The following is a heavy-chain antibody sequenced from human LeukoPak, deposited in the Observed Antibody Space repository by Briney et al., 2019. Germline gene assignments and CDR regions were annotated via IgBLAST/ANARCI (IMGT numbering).Heavy chain of an antibody. V-gene: IGHV1-2*02. D-gene: IGHD6-13*01. CDR1: GYLFINYG. CDR3: AREGIAAAGTSD. Sequence: ASVKVSCKASGYLFINYGITWLRQAPGQGLEWMGWINPNSGGTNYAQKFQGRVTMTRDTSISTAYMELSRLRSDDTAVYYCAREGIAAAGTSDWGQGTLVTVSS. CDR2: INPNSGGT. J-gene: IGHJ4*02.